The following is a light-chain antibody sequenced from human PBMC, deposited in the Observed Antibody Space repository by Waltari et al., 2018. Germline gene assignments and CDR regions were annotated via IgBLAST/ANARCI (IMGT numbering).Light chain of an antibody. Sequence: DIEMTQSPSSLSASVGEKVTITCRASQDISNHLSWFQQKPGKAPKLLIYDVSKLETGVASRFSGGVARADFTLSINDVQPEDVATYYCQQYDSLTLLTFGQGTRLE. J-gene: IGKJ5*01. CDR1: QDISNH. V-gene: IGKV1-33*01. CDR2: DVS. CDR3: QQYDSLTLLT.